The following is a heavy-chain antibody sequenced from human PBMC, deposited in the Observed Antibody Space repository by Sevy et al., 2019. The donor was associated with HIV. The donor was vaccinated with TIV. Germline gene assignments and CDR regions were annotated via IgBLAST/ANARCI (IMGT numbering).Heavy chain of an antibody. CDR1: GFTFSNYA. D-gene: IGHD4-17*01. J-gene: IGHJ4*02. CDR2: LSGSGDST. V-gene: IGHV3-23*01. Sequence: GGSLRLSCAASGFTFSNYAMSWVRQAPGKGLEWVSGLSGSGDSTFYADSVKGRFTVSRDNSKNTLYLQLNSLRAEDTAVYYSAKVSRLRWPDYWGQGTLVTVSS. CDR3: AKVSRLRWPDY.